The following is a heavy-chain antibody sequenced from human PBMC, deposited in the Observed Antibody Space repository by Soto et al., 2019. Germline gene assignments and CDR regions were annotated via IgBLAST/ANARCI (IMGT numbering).Heavy chain of an antibody. D-gene: IGHD5-12*01. V-gene: IGHV4-61*01. CDR2: IYYSGST. J-gene: IGHJ5*02. CDR1: GGSVSSRSHF. Sequence: QVQLQESGPGLVKPSETLSVTCTVSGGSVSSRSHFWSWIRQPPGGGLQWIGYIYYSGSTNYTPSLSSRATLSLDTSRNQFSLRLTSVTAADTAVYYCGRYDAESGSNKLDPWGQGTLVTVSS. CDR3: GRYDAESGSNKLDP.